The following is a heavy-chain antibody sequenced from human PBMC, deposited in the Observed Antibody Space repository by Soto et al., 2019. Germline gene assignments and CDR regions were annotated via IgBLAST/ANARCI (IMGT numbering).Heavy chain of an antibody. D-gene: IGHD4-17*01. V-gene: IGHV3-30-3*01. CDR1: GFTFSSYA. J-gene: IGHJ4*02. CDR2: ISYDGSNK. Sequence: GGSLRLSCAASGFTFSSYAMHWVRQAPGKGLEWVAVISYDGSNKYYADSVKGRFTISRDNSKNTLYLQMNSLRAEDTAVYYCARDAAGAYGDYHFFDYWGQGTLVTVSS. CDR3: ARDAAGAYGDYHFFDY.